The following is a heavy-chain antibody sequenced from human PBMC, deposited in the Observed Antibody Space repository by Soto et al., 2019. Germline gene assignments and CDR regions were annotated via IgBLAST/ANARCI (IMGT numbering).Heavy chain of an antibody. J-gene: IGHJ4*02. D-gene: IGHD4-17*01. CDR1: GFTVSSNY. Sequence: EVQLVESGGGLVQPGGSLRLSCAASGFTVSSNYMSWVRQAPGKGLEWVSVVYAGGNTYYADSVKGRFTISRDSTNNTLYLQMDSLRAEDTAVYYCARVSYGEYGDAYFDFWGQGALVTVSS. CDR2: VYAGGNT. CDR3: ARVSYGEYGDAYFDF. V-gene: IGHV3-66*01.